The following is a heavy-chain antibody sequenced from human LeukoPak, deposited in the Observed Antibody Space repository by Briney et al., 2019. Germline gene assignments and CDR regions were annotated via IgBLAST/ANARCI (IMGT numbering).Heavy chain of an antibody. D-gene: IGHD2-2*01. J-gene: IGHJ6*04. CDR2: ISAYNGNT. Sequence: ASVKVSCKASGCTFTSYGISWVRQAPGQGLEWMGWISAYNGNTNYAQKLQGRVTMTTDTSTSTAYMELRSLRSDDTAVYYCARDYCSSTSCYGARLDVWGKGTTVTVSS. CDR1: GCTFTSYG. CDR3: ARDYCSSTSCYGARLDV. V-gene: IGHV1-18*01.